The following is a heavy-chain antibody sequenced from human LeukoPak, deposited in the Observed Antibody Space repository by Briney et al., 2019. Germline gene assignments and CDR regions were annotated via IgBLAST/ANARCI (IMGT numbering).Heavy chain of an antibody. CDR1: GATFISYA. CDR2: ITPTLDLA. Sequence: GSSVKVSCKSPGATFISYAISWVRQAPGQGLEWVGRITPTLDLAFYAQKFQGRVTLTADRSTSTAYLELTGLRSDDTAVYYCARPGVAARPDEFGYWGQGTLVTVSS. V-gene: IGHV1-69*10. D-gene: IGHD6-6*01. CDR3: ARPGVAARPDEFGY. J-gene: IGHJ4*02.